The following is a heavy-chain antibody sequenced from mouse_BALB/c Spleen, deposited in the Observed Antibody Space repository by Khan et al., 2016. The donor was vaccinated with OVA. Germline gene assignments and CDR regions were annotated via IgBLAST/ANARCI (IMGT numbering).Heavy chain of an antibody. V-gene: IGHV1-9*01. CDR3: SRWYYWGRALYGMDY. D-gene: IGHD3-3*01. J-gene: IGHJ4*01. CDR2: ISPGRGND. Sequence: QVQLQQSGDELVKPGASVKLSCKASGYTFTSYWINWIKQRPGQGLEWIGQISPGRGNDNYNDKFKGKATMTTDTSSSPAYMQVRSLPSEDSAVTCCSRWYYWGRALYGMDYWGQGTSVTVSS. CDR1: GYTFTSYW.